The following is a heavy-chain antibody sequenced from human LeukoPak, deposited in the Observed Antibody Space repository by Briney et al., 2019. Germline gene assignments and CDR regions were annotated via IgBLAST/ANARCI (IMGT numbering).Heavy chain of an antibody. Sequence: EASVKVSCKASGGTFSSYAISWVRQAPGQGLEWMGWISAYNGNTNYAQKLQGRVTMTTDTSTSTAYMELRSLRSDDTAVYYCARERTIPYYYDSSGVFDYWGQGALVTVSS. V-gene: IGHV1-18*01. CDR1: GGTFSSYA. CDR2: ISAYNGNT. CDR3: ARERTIPYYYDSSGVFDY. D-gene: IGHD3-22*01. J-gene: IGHJ4*02.